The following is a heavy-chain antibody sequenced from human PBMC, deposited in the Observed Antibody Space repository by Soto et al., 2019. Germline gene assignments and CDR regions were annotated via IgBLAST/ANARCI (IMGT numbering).Heavy chain of an antibody. CDR2: IYYSGST. Sequence: SETLSLTCTVSGGSVSSGSYYWSWIRQPPGKGLEWIGYIYYSGSTNYNPSLKSRVTISVDTSKNQFSLKLSSVTAADTAVYYCARVRYSGSYLLKYYFDYWGQGTLVTVSS. V-gene: IGHV4-61*01. J-gene: IGHJ4*02. D-gene: IGHD1-26*01. CDR3: ARVRYSGSYLLKYYFDY. CDR1: GGSVSSGSYY.